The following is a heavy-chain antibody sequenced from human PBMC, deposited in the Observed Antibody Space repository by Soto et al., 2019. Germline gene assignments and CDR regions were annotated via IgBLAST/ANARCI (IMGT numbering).Heavy chain of an antibody. D-gene: IGHD6-19*01. V-gene: IGHV4-30-2*01. CDR1: GDSISSGGFS. CDR2: IYHSGSS. CDR3: AKELHTSSGWSQVIY. J-gene: IGHJ4*02. Sequence: PSETLSLTCAVSGDSISSGGFSWSWIRQPPGKGLEWIGYIYHSGSSFYNPSLKSRVTISRDNSKNTLYLQMNSLRAEDTAVYYCAKELHTSSGWSQVIYWGQGTLVTVSS.